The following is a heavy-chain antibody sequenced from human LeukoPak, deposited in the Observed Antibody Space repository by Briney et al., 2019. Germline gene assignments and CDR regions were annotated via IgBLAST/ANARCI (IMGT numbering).Heavy chain of an antibody. J-gene: IGHJ5*02. CDR1: GYTFTSHD. V-gene: IGHV1-8*02. Sequence: ASVKVSCKASGYTFTSHDINWVRQATGQGLEWMGWMNPNSGNTGYAQKLQGRVTMTTDTSTSTAYMELRSLRSDDTAVYYCARGLEWLTRRHTWFDPWGQGTLVTVSS. D-gene: IGHD3-3*01. CDR2: MNPNSGNT. CDR3: ARGLEWLTRRHTWFDP.